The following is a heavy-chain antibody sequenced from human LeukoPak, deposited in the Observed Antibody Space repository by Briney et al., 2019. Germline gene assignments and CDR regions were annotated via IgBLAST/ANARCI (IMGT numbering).Heavy chain of an antibody. CDR3: VSFYETY. CDR2: INSDGSWT. J-gene: IGHJ4*02. Sequence: GGSLRLSCAASGDYWMHWVRQAPGKGLVWVSHINSDGSWTGYADSVKGRFTISKDNAKNTVYLQMNNLRAEDTAVYYCVSFYETYWGRGTLVTVSS. D-gene: IGHD2-2*01. V-gene: IGHV3-74*01. CDR1: GDYW.